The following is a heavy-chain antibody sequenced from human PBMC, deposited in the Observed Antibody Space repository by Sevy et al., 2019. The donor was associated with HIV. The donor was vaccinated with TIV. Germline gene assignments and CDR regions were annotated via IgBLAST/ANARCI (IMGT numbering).Heavy chain of an antibody. CDR3: AGGTFNGHGVLDY. CDR2: VYTSGGT. Sequence: SETLSLTCAVSGASISDYYWTWFRQPAGKRLEWIGRVYTSGGTNYNPSLKSRVTMSVGTSKNHGSLKLSSVTAADPAVYYCAGGTFNGHGVLDYWGQGTLVTVSS. CDR1: GASISDYY. V-gene: IGHV4-4*07. J-gene: IGHJ4*02. D-gene: IGHD2-8*01.